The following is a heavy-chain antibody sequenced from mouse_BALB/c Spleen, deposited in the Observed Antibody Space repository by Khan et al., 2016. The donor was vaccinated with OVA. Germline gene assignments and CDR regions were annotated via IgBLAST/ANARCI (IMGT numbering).Heavy chain of an antibody. J-gene: IGHJ3*01. D-gene: IGHD3-2*02. V-gene: IGHV3-2*02. CDR3: VRGRAY. CDR1: GYSITSDYA. Sequence: EVQLQESGPGLVKPSQSLSLTCTVTGYSITSDYAWNWIRQFPGSKLEWMCYITYSGRTSYTPSLKSRISITRDTSKNQFFLQLNSVTTEDTATYYCVRGRAYWGQGTLVTVSA. CDR2: ITYSGRT.